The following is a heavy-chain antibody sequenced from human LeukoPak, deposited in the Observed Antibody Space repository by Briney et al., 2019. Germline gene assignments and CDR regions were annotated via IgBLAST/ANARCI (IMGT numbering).Heavy chain of an antibody. CDR2: IYSGGDT. D-gene: IGHD6-19*01. CDR1: GFTVSSNY. J-gene: IGHJ4*02. CDR3: AKERSLEIAVAGTIFDH. V-gene: IGHV3-66*01. Sequence: GGSLRLSCAASGFTVSSNYMGWVRQAPGKGLEWVSVIYSGGDTYYADSVKGRFTISRDNSKNMIYLEMSSLKAEDTAVYYCAKERSLEIAVAGTIFDHWGQGTLVTVSS.